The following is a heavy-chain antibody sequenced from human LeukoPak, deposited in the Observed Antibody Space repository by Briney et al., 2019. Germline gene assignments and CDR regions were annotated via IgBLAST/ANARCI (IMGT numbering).Heavy chain of an antibody. CDR2: IYHSGST. V-gene: IGHV4-38-2*02. J-gene: IGHJ4*02. Sequence: PSETLSLTCAVSGYSISSGYYWGWIRQPPGKGLEWIGSIYHSGSTYYNPSLKSRVTISVDTSKNQFSLKLSSVTAADTAVYYCAREEADYYVHWGQGTLVTVSS. CDR3: AREEADYYVH. CDR1: GYSISSGYY. D-gene: IGHD3-10*02.